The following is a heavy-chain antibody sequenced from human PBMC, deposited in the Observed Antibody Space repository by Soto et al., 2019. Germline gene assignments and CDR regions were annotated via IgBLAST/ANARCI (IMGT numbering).Heavy chain of an antibody. CDR1: GFTFSDYY. Sequence: GGSLRLSCAASGFTFSDYYMNWISQAPGKGLEWVAYITSSSSYTKYADSVEGRFTISRDNAKNALYLQMSSLRAEDTAVYYCARTFGSPDYWGQGTLVTVSS. D-gene: IGHD3-10*01. V-gene: IGHV3-11*03. J-gene: IGHJ4*02. CDR3: ARTFGSPDY. CDR2: ITSSSSYT.